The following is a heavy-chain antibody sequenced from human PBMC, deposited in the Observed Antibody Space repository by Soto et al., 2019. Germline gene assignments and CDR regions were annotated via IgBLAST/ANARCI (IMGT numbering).Heavy chain of an antibody. V-gene: IGHV2-5*02. Sequence: QITLKESGPSPVKPTQTLTVTCTFSGFSLSNSGVGVAWIRQPPGKALEWLALIYGDNDKRYSPSLKTRLTTPXAXSXXQVALTMTNMEPLDTATYYCAHCTLHDYGDYDPGTSHVFDSWGQGTLVTVSS. CDR1: GFSLSNSGVG. CDR3: AHCTLHDYGDYDPGTSHVFDS. D-gene: IGHD4-17*01. J-gene: IGHJ4*02. CDR2: IYGDNDK.